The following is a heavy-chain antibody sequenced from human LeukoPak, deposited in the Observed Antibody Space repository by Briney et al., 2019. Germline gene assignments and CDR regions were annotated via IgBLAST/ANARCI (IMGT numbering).Heavy chain of an antibody. Sequence: ASVKVSCKASGYTFTSYDISWVRQATGHAPEWMGWMNPNSGNTGYAQKFQGRVTLTRDTSINTAYMELSRLRSDVTAVYYCARDKYDILSDPYYFDYWGQGTLVTVSS. CDR2: MNPNSGNT. D-gene: IGHD3-9*01. CDR3: ARDKYDILSDPYYFDY. CDR1: GYTFTSYD. J-gene: IGHJ4*02. V-gene: IGHV1-8*03.